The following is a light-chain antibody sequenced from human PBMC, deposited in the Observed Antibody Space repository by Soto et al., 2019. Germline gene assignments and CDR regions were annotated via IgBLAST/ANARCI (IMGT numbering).Light chain of an antibody. V-gene: IGLV2-14*01. Sequence: QSALTQPASVYGSPGQSITISCTGTSGDIGRYNFVSWYHQHPGKAPKLLVYEVTNRPSGVSNRFSGSKSGNTASLTIFGLQTEDEADYYCSSYTSVTTFVVFGTGTKLTVL. CDR1: SGDIGRYNF. J-gene: IGLJ1*01. CDR2: EVT. CDR3: SSYTSVTTFVV.